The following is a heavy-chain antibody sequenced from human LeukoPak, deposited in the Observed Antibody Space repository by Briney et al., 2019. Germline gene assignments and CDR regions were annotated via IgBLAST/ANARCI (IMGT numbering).Heavy chain of an antibody. V-gene: IGHV3-30*18. D-gene: IGHD4-17*01. Sequence: GGSLRLSCAASGFTFSSYGMHWVRQAPGKGLEWVAVISYDGSNKYYADSVKGRFTISRDNSKNTLYLQMNSLRAEDTAVYYCAKEPYSTVTYYFDYWGQGTLVTVSS. CDR1: GFTFSSYG. CDR3: AKEPYSTVTYYFDY. CDR2: ISYDGSNK. J-gene: IGHJ4*02.